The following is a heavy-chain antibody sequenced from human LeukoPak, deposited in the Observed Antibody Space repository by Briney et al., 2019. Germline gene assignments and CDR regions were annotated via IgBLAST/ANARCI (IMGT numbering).Heavy chain of an antibody. CDR3: AKLLRDVTIYDF. D-gene: IGHD3/OR15-3a*01. V-gene: IGHV3-7*01. CDR2: INQRGSAI. J-gene: IGHJ1*01. Sequence: GSLRPSCAASGFTFSDYYMSWIRQAPGKGLEWVASINQRGSAIFYVDSVRGRFSVSRDNAKNSPFLQMNSLRADDTAFYYCAKLLRDVTIYDFWGPGALVTVSS. CDR1: GFTFSDYY.